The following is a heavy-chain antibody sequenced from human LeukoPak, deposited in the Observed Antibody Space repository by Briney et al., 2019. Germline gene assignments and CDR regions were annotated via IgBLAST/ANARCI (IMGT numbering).Heavy chain of an antibody. CDR2: MNPNSGNT. J-gene: IGHJ4*02. CDR3: ARGWMGSSWSLLQHY. V-gene: IGHV1-8*01. Sequence: ASVKVSCKASGYTFTSYDINWVRQATGQGLEWIGWMNPNSGNTGYAQKFQGRVTMTRNTSISTAYMELSSLRSEDTAVYYCARGWMGSSWSLLQHYWGQGTLVTVSS. CDR1: GYTFTSYD. D-gene: IGHD6-13*01.